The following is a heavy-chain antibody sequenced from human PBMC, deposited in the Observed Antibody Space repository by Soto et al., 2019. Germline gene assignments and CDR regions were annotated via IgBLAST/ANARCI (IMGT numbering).Heavy chain of an antibody. CDR1: GGTFSSYA. CDR2: IIPIFGTA. D-gene: IGHD2-21*02. J-gene: IGHJ6*02. Sequence: ASVKVSCKASGGTFSSYAISWVRQAPGQGLEWMGGIIPIFGTANYARKFQGRVTITADESTSTAYMELSSLRSEDTAVYYCARDATAIHYYYGMDVWGQGTTVTVSS. V-gene: IGHV1-69*13. CDR3: ARDATAIHYYYGMDV.